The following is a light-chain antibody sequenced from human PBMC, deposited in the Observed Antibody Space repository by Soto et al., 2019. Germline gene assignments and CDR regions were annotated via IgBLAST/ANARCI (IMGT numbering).Light chain of an antibody. J-gene: IGKJ1*01. V-gene: IGKV3-20*01. CDR1: QSVRSGF. CDR2: AAS. CDR3: QYYDRSCV. Sequence: DIVLTQSPGTLSLSPGERATLSRRASQSVRSGFLAWYQQRPGQSPRLLIYAASSRATGIPDRFSGSGSGADFTLTISSLEPDDFAVYYCQYYDRSCVFGQGTKVDIK.